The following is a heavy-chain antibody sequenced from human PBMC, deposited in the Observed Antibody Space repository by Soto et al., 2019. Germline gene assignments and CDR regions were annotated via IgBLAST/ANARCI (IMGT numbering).Heavy chain of an antibody. Sequence: SVKVSCKASRGTFSSYAIILLRQAHGQWLAWMGWISAHNGTTNYAQKLQGRVTMTTDESTSTAYMELRSLRSDDTAVYYCARALGVPAAVGDYYYGMDVWGQGTTVTVSS. J-gene: IGHJ6*02. CDR1: RGTFSSYA. CDR3: ARALGVPAAVGDYYYGMDV. D-gene: IGHD2-2*01. CDR2: ISAHNGTT. V-gene: IGHV1-18*01.